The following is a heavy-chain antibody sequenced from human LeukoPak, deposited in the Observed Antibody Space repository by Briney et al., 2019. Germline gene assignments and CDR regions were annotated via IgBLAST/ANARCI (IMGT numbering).Heavy chain of an antibody. CDR3: ARSLRAAVGTGAFDI. V-gene: IGHV3-7*02. CDR1: GFTFSSYW. CDR2: IHEDGSDK. J-gene: IGHJ3*02. Sequence: GGSLRLSCVVSGFTFSSYWMNWVRQAPGKGLEWVANIHEDGSDKYYVDSVKGRFTISRDNAKNSLYLQMNSLRPEDTAVYYCARSLRAAVGTGAFDIWGQGTMVTVSS. D-gene: IGHD6-13*01.